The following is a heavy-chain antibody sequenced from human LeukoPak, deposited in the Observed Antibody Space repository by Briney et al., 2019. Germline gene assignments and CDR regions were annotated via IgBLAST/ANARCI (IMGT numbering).Heavy chain of an antibody. CDR2: MSDSGDST. CDR1: GFTFSSYG. CDR3: AKGTSLAY. V-gene: IGHV3-23*01. J-gene: IGHJ4*02. Sequence: GGSLRLSCAASGFTFSSYGMSWVRQAPGKGLEWVSAMSDSGDSTYYADSVKGRFTISRDNSKNTLYLQMNSLRAEDTAVYYCAKGTSLAYWGQGTLVTVSS.